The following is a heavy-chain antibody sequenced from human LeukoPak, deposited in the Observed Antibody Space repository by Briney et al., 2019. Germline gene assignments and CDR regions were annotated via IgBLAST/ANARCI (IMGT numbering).Heavy chain of an antibody. V-gene: IGHV3-74*01. CDR1: GFTFSSHW. CDR3: ASGYNWFDP. CDR2: INTDGSST. Sequence: GGSLRLSCAASGFTFSSHWMHWVRQAPGKGLVWVSRINTDGSSTSYADSVKGRFTISRDNAKNTLYLQMNSLRAEDTAVYYCASGYNWFDPWGQGTLVTVSS. J-gene: IGHJ5*02.